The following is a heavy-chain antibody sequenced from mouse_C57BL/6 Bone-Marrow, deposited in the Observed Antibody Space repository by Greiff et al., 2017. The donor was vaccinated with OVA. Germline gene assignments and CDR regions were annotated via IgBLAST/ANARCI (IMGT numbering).Heavy chain of an antibody. V-gene: IGHV2-9-1*01. J-gene: IGHJ1*03. CDR2: IWTGGGT. D-gene: IGHD4-1*01. CDR3: ARNWGYFDV. CDR1: GFSLTSYA. Sequence: VQLQQSGPGLVAPSQSLSITCTVSGFSLTSYAISWVRQPPGKGLEWLGVIWTGGGTNYNSALKSRLSISKDNSKSQGSLKMNSLQTDDTARYYCARNWGYFDVWGTGTTVTVSS.